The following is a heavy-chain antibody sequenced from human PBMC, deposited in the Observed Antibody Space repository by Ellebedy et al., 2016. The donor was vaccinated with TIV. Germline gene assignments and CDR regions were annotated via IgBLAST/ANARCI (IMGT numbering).Heavy chain of an antibody. CDR2: IKQDGSEK. J-gene: IGHJ4*02. CDR3: ARDPHASTVVTP. CDR1: GFTFSSYW. Sequence: GESLKISCAASGFTFSSYWMSWVRQAPGKGLEWVANIKQDGSEKYYVDSVKGRFTISSDNAKNSLYLQMNRLRAEDTAVYYCARDPHASTVVTPWGQGTLVTVSS. D-gene: IGHD4-23*01. V-gene: IGHV3-7*03.